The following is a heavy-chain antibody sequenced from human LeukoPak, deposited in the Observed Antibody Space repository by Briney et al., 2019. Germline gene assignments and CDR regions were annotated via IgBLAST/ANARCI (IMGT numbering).Heavy chain of an antibody. D-gene: IGHD6-13*01. CDR3: ARLFPATGTPYYYIMDV. V-gene: IGHV4-4*07. Sequence: SETLSLTCTVSGGSISNYYWSWIRQPAGKGLEWIGRFYSSGSYSYNPSLKSRVTMSVDTSKNQFSLRLSSVTAADTAVYYCARLFPATGTPYYYIMDVWGQGTTVTVSS. CDR1: GGSISNYY. CDR2: FYSSGSY. J-gene: IGHJ6*02.